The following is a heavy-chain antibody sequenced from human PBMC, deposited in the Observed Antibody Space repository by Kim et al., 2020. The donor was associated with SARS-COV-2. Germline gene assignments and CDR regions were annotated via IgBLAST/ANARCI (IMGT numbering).Heavy chain of an antibody. J-gene: IGHJ6*02. CDR3: ARAGESGWFRVISGMDV. Sequence: SETLSLTCTVSGGSISSYYWSWIRQPPGKGLEWIGYIYYSGSTNYNPSLKSRVTISVDTSQNQFSLKLSSVTAADTAVYYCARAGESGWFRVISGMDVWGQGTTVTISS. V-gene: IGHV4-59*13. CDR2: IYYSGST. CDR1: GGSISSYY. D-gene: IGHD3-10*01.